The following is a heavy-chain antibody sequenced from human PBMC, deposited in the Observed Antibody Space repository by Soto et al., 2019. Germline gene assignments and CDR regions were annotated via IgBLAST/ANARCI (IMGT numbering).Heavy chain of an antibody. V-gene: IGHV4-39*01. CDR1: GGSISSSSYY. CDR2: IYYSGST. CDR3: ARQSGGGYSYGLDY. D-gene: IGHD5-18*01. J-gene: IGHJ4*02. Sequence: NPSETLSLTCTVSGGSISSSSYYWGWIRQPPGKGLEWIGSIYYSGSTYYNPSLKSRVTISVDTSKNQFSLKLSSVTAADTAVYYCARQSGGGYSYGLDYWGQGTLVTV.